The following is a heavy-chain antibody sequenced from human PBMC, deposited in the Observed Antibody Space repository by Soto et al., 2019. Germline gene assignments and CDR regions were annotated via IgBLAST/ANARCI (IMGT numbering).Heavy chain of an antibody. Sequence: SETLSLTCTVSGGSISSYYWSWIRQPPGKGLEWIGYIYYSGNTNYNPSLKSRVTISVDTSKNQFSLKLSSVTAADTAVYYCARWYYYGSGSYGMDVWGKGTTVTV. J-gene: IGHJ6*04. CDR2: IYYSGNT. V-gene: IGHV4-59*01. D-gene: IGHD3-10*01. CDR1: GGSISSYY. CDR3: ARWYYYGSGSYGMDV.